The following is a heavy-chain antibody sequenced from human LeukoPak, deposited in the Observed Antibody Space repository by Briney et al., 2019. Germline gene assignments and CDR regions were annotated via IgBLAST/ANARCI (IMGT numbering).Heavy chain of an antibody. V-gene: IGHV4-34*01. CDR3: ARLGSSRYCSSTSCSKDY. CDR2: INDSGST. D-gene: IGHD2-2*01. J-gene: IGHJ4*02. CDR1: GDSFSGYY. Sequence: PSETLSLTCAVYGDSFSGYYWSWIRQPPGKGLEWIGEINDSGSTNYNPSLKSRVTISVDTSKKQVALRLSSVTAVDTAVYFCARLGSSRYCSSTSCSKDYWGQGTLVTVSS.